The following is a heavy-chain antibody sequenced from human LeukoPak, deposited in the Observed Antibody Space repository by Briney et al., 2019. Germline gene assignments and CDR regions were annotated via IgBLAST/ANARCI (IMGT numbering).Heavy chain of an antibody. J-gene: IGHJ6*03. CDR3: ARSPVGDYRALRCYYYMDV. V-gene: IGHV1-69*05. CDR2: IIPIFGTA. CDR1: GGTFSSYA. D-gene: IGHD3-3*01. Sequence: SVTVSGKASGGTFSSYAISWVRQAPGQGLEWMGGIIPIFGTANYAQKFQGRVTITTDESTSTAYMELSSLRSEDTAVYYCARSPVGDYRALRCYYYMDVWGKGTTVTVSS.